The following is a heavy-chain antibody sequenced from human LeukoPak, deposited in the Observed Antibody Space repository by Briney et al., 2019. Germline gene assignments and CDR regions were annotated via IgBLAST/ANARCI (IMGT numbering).Heavy chain of an antibody. CDR2: ISYDGSNK. D-gene: IGHD2-15*01. CDR1: GFTFSSYG. J-gene: IGHJ6*04. Sequence: GGSLRLSCAASGFTFSSYGMHWVRQAPGKGLEWVAVISYDGSNKYYADSVKGRSTISRDNSKNTLYLQMNSLRAEDTAVYYCARDDCSGGSCYSYYGMDVWGKGTTVTVSS. V-gene: IGHV3-30*03. CDR3: ARDDCSGGSCYSYYGMDV.